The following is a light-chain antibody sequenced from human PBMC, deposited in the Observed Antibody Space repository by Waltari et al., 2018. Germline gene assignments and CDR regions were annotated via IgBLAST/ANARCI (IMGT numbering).Light chain of an antibody. CDR2: KDS. J-gene: IGLJ2*01. CDR1: VLAVTH. Sequence: SYELTQPSSVSVSPGQTARSTCSGDVLAVTHVRWFQQKPGQAPVLVIYKDSERPSGIPERFSGSSSGTTVTLTISGAQVEDDGDYYCYSATDNNRFGGGTKLTVL. CDR3: YSATDNNR. V-gene: IGLV3-27*01.